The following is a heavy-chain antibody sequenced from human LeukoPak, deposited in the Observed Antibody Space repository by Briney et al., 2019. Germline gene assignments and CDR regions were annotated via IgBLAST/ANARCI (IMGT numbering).Heavy chain of an antibody. CDR3: ARVNSSGLDAFDI. V-gene: IGHV1-2*02. J-gene: IGHJ3*02. CDR2: INPNSGGT. Sequence: GASVKVSCKASGYTFTGYYMHWVRQAPGQRLEWMGWINPNSGGTNYAQKFQGRVTMTRDTSISTAYMELSRLRSDDTAVYYCARVNSSGLDAFDIWGQGTMVTVSS. D-gene: IGHD3-22*01. CDR1: GYTFTGYY.